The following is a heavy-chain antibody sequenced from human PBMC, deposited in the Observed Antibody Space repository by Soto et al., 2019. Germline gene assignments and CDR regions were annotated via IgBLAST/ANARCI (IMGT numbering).Heavy chain of an antibody. D-gene: IGHD3-3*01. CDR2: IYWDDDK. CDR1: GFSLSTSGVG. CDR3: AHRCYDFSFDP. J-gene: IGHJ5*02. V-gene: IGHV2-5*02. Sequence: QITLKESGPPLVKPTQTLTLTCTFSGFSLSTSGVGMGWIRQPPGKALEWLALIYWDDDKRYSPSLKSRLTITKDTSKNQVVLTMTNMDPVDTATYYCAHRCYDFSFDPWGQGTLVTVSS.